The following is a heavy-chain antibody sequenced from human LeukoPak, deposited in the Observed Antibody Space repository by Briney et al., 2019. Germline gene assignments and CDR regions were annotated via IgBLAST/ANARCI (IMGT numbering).Heavy chain of an antibody. CDR2: IYYSGST. Sequence: SETLSLTCTVSGGSISIGGYYWSWLRQHPGKGLEWIGYIYYSGSTYYNPSLKSRVTISVDTSKNQFSLKLSSVTAADTAVYYCAREKDGYFDYWGQGTLVTVST. J-gene: IGHJ4*02. V-gene: IGHV4-31*03. D-gene: IGHD2-15*01. CDR1: GGSISIGGYY. CDR3: AREKDGYFDY.